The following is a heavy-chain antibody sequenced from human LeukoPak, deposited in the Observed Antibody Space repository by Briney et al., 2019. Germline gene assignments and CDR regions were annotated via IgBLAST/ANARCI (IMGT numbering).Heavy chain of an antibody. CDR1: GFTFSDYY. CDR2: ISSSGSTI. V-gene: IGHV3-11*01. J-gene: IGHJ3*01. CDR3: ARTVEMATIDV. D-gene: IGHD5-24*01. Sequence: GGSLRLSCAAYGFTFSDYYMSLIRQAPGKGLEWVSYISSSGSTIYYADSVKGRFTISRDNAKNSLYLQMNSLRAEDTAVYYCARTVEMATIDVWGQGTMVTVSS.